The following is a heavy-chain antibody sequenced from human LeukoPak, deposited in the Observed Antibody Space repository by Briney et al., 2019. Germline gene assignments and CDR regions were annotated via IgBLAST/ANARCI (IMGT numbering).Heavy chain of an antibody. V-gene: IGHV3-23*01. Sequence: GASLRLSCAASRFTFSTYAMSWVRQAPGKGLEWVSAISGSGARTYYADSVRGRFSVSRDNSKNTLYLQMNSLRAEDTAVYYCARDYGDHYFDYWGQGTLVTVSS. CDR3: ARDYGDHYFDY. D-gene: IGHD4-17*01. CDR2: ISGSGART. CDR1: RFTFSTYA. J-gene: IGHJ4*02.